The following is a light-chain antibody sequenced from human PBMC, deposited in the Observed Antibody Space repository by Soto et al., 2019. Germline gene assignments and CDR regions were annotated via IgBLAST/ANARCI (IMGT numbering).Light chain of an antibody. CDR3: QQYNSYSPLT. V-gene: IGKV1-5*03. Sequence: IRMTQSPSSLSASTGDRVTITCRASQSISNWLAWYQQKPGKAPKILIYKTSSLESGVPSRFSGSGSGTEFTLTISSLQPDDFATYYCQQYNSYSPLTFGGGTKVDI. J-gene: IGKJ4*01. CDR2: KTS. CDR1: QSISNW.